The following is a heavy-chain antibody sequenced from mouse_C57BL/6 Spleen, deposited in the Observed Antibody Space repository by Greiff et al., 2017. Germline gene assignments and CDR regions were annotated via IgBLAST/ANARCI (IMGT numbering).Heavy chain of an antibody. J-gene: IGHJ2*01. CDR2: IYPGGGYT. CDR3: ARGGSNTVSSYYFDS. D-gene: IGHD1-1*01. V-gene: IGHV1-63*01. CDR1: GYTFTHYW. Sequence: QVQLQQSGAELVRPGTSVKMSCKASGYTFTHYWIGWAKQRPGHGLEWIGDIYPGGGYTNYNEKFKGKATLTADRSSSTAYMQFSSLTSEDSAIIYVARGGSNTVSSYYFDSWGQGTTLTVSS.